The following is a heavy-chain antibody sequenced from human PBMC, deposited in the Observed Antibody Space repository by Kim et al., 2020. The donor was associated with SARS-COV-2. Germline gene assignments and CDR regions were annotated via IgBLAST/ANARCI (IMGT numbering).Heavy chain of an antibody. Sequence: GGSLRLSCAASGFTFSSYAMSWVRQAPGKGLEWVSAISGSGGSTYYADSVKGRFTISRDNSKNTLYLQMNSLRAEDTAVYYCARKLWFGELFNHPYYYGMDVWGQGTTVTVSS. CDR1: GFTFSSYA. CDR3: ARKLWFGELFNHPYYYGMDV. CDR2: ISGSGGST. V-gene: IGHV3-23*01. D-gene: IGHD3-10*01. J-gene: IGHJ6*02.